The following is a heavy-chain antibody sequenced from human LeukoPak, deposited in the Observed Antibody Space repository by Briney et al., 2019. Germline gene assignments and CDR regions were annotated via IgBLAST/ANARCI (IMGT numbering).Heavy chain of an antibody. V-gene: IGHV3-74*01. CDR2: INTDGGIT. D-gene: IGHD3-3*01. Sequence: GGSLRLSCAASGFTFSSYWMHWVRQAPGKGLVWVSRINTDGGITYYADSVKGRFTISRDNAKNSLYLQMNSLRAEDTAVYYCARGTMGEFDYWGQGTLVTVSS. CDR1: GFTFSSYW. CDR3: ARGTMGEFDY. J-gene: IGHJ4*02.